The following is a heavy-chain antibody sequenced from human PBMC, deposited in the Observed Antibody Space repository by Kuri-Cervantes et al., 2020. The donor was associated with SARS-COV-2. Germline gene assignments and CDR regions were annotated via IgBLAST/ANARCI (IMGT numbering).Heavy chain of an antibody. D-gene: IGHD5-24*01. CDR2: ISAYNGNT. J-gene: IGHJ6*02. V-gene: IGHV1-18*04. CDR3: TREMATIISMDYYYYYGMDV. CDR1: GYTFTSYG. Sequence: ASVKVSCKASGYTFTSYGISWVRQAPGQGLEWMGWISAYNGNTNYAQKLQGRVTMTTDTSTSTAYMELRSLRSDDTAVYYCTREMATIISMDYYYYYGMDVWGQGTTVTVSS.